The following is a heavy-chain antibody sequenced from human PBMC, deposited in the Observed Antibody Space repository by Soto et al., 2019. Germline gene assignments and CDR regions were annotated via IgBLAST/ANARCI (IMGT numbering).Heavy chain of an antibody. D-gene: IGHD1-26*01. CDR1: GYSISSGGYY. CDR2: IDYSGST. V-gene: IGHV4-31*03. CDR3: ARIAKQGARLDF. J-gene: IGHJ4*02. Sequence: QVQLQESGPGLVKPSPTLSLTCTVSGYSISSGGYYWSWIRQHPGKGLEWIGYIDYSGSTYYNPSLKSRVTMSLDTSKNQFSLNLSSVTAADAAMFYCARIAKQGARLDFWGQGTLVTVSS.